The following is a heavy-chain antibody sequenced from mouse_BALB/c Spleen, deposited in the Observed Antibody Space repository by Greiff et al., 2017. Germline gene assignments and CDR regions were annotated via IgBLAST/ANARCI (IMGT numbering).Heavy chain of an antibody. J-gene: IGHJ3*01. Sequence: EVQLQESGPGLVKPSQSLSLTCTVTGYSITSDYAWNWIRQFPGNKLEWMGYISYSGSTSYNPSLKSRISITRDTSKNQFFLQLNSVTTEDTATYYCARCNDDYYERFAYWGQGTLVTVSA. CDR3: ARCNDDYYERFAY. CDR1: GYSITSDYA. V-gene: IGHV3-2*02. CDR2: ISYSGST. D-gene: IGHD2-3*01.